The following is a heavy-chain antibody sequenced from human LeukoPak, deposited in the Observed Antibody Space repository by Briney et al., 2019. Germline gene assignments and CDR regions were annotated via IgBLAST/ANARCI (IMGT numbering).Heavy chain of an antibody. CDR2: VYYSGST. CDR3: ARIHRFCSGGGCFGLDN. V-gene: IGHV4-59*02. Sequence: SETLSLTCVVSGGSVSGYYWGWIRQPPGRGLEWVGYVYYSGSTNYNPSFKSRITISVDTSRNQFSLQLSSVTAADTAVYYWARIHRFCSGGGCFGLDNWGPGNPGAVSP. J-gene: IGHJ4*02. CDR1: GGSVSGYY. D-gene: IGHD2-15*01.